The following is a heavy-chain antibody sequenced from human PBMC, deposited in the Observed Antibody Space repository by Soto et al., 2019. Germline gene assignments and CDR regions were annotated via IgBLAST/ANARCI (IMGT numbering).Heavy chain of an antibody. V-gene: IGHV3-7*02. D-gene: IGHD6-19*01. J-gene: IGHJ4*02. CDR1: GFTFSSYW. CDR2: IKEDGSEK. CDR3: ARGSSGWYEVDY. Sequence: EVQLVESGGGLVQPGGSLRLSCAASGFTFSSYWMNWVRQAPGQGLEWVANIKEDGSEKNYVDSVKGRITISRDNAKNSLYLQMSSLRADDTAVYYCARGSSGWYEVDYWGQGTLVTVSS.